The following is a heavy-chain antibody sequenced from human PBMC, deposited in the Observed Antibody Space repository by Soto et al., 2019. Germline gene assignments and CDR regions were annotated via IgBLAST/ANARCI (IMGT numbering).Heavy chain of an antibody. V-gene: IGHV4-59*01. Sequence: QVQLQESGPGLVKPSETLSLTCTVSGGSISSYYWSWIRQPPGKGLEWIGYIYYSGSTNYNPSLKSRVTISVDTSKNQLSLKLSFVTAADTAVYYCARGGLRYFDWLLYREGYGMDVWGQGTTVTVSS. J-gene: IGHJ6*02. CDR3: ARGGLRYFDWLLYREGYGMDV. D-gene: IGHD3-9*01. CDR2: IYYSGST. CDR1: GGSISSYY.